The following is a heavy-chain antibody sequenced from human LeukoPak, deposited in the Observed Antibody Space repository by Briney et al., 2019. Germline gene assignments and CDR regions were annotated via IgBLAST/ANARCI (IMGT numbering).Heavy chain of an antibody. CDR1: GGSTGYSGHY. Sequence: SETLSLTCTVSGGSTGYSGHYWVWIRQPPGKGLGWIGSVYYSGITHDNPSLKSRVTISVDTSKNQFSLNLRSVTAADTAVYYCARSPYLTRVGFDPWGQGTLVTVSS. CDR2: VYYSGIT. V-gene: IGHV4-39*07. J-gene: IGHJ5*02. CDR3: ARSPYLTRVGFDP.